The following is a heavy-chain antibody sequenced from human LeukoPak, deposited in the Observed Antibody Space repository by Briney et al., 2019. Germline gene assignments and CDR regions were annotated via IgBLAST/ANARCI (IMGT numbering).Heavy chain of an antibody. CDR1: GGSFSGYY. CDR2: INHSGST. D-gene: IGHD3-10*02. V-gene: IGHV4-34*01. J-gene: IGHJ4*02. CDR3: ARCSGSACFDY. Sequence: SETLSLTCAVYGGSFSGYYGSWIRQPPGKGLEWIGEINHSGSTNYNPSLKSRVTISVDTSKNQFSLKLSSVTAADTAVYYCARCSGSACFDYWGQGTLVTVSS.